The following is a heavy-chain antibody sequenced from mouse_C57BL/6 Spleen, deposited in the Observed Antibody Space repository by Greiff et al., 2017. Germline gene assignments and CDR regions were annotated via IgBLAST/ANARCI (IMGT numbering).Heavy chain of an antibody. J-gene: IGHJ4*01. Sequence: VQLQESGTELVKPGASVKLSCKASGYTFTSYWMHWVKQRPGQGLEWIGNINPSNGGTNYNEKFKSKATLTVDKSSSTAYMQLSSLTSEDSAVYYCARESTTGAMDYWGQGTSVTVSS. CDR3: ARESTTGAMDY. CDR1: GYTFTSYW. V-gene: IGHV1-53*01. D-gene: IGHD1-1*01. CDR2: INPSNGGT.